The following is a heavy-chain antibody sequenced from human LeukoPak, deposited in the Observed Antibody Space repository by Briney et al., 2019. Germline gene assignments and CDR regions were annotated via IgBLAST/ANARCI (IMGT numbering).Heavy chain of an antibody. D-gene: IGHD2-21*02. Sequence: SETLSLTCTVSGGSISSNYWGWIRQPPGRGLEWIGYIYYSGSTNYNPSLKSRVTISVDTSKNQFSLKLNSVTAADTAVYYCARVPALRVVTTPTYFDLWGLGTLVSVSS. CDR2: IYYSGST. V-gene: IGHV4-59*01. J-gene: IGHJ4*02. CDR3: ARVPALRVVTTPTYFDL. CDR1: GGSISSNY.